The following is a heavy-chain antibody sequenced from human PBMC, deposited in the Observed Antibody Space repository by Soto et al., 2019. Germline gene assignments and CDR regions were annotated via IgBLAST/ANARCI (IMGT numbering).Heavy chain of an antibody. Sequence: SETLSLICTVSGGSISSYFYIWVRQPPGKGLEWIGSVYYTGTTDYNPSLKSRVTISVDTSKTQFSLNLRSVTAADTAVYYCARDLAAVPRAFDYWGRGTLVTVSS. CDR3: ARDLAAVPRAFDY. V-gene: IGHV4-59*01. CDR1: GGSISSYF. CDR2: VYYTGTT. D-gene: IGHD6-13*01. J-gene: IGHJ4*02.